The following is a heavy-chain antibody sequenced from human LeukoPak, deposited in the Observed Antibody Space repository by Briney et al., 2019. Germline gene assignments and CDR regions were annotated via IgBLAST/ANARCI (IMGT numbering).Heavy chain of an antibody. CDR3: ARGTIFGVVTPMDV. J-gene: IGHJ6*03. CDR2: INSDGSST. D-gene: IGHD3-3*01. CDR1: GFTFSSYW. Sequence: GGSLRLSCAASGFTFSSYWMHWVRQAPGKGLVWVSRINSDGSSTSYADSVKGRFSISRDNAKNTLYLQMNSLRAEDTAVYYCARGTIFGVVTPMDVWGKGTTVTVSS. V-gene: IGHV3-74*01.